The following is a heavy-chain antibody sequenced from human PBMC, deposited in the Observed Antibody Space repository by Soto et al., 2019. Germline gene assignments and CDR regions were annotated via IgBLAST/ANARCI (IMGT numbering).Heavy chain of an antibody. CDR2: ISTYSGDT. Sequence: QVHLVQSGVEVKTPGASVKVSCQASGYTFFTYDISWVRQAPGQGLEWMGWISTYSGDTKYAQKFQGRVTMTTDTSTTTTYLTVRSPRSDDTAVYYCARHHGPTTSEQWFDPWGQGTLVTVSS. V-gene: IGHV1-18*01. D-gene: IGHD5-12*01. J-gene: IGHJ5*02. CDR1: GYTFFTYD. CDR3: ARHHGPTTSEQWFDP.